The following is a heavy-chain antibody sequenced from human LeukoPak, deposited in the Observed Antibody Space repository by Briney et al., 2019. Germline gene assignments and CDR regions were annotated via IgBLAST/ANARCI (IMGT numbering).Heavy chain of an antibody. D-gene: IGHD3-10*01. V-gene: IGHV5-51*01. Sequence: GASLQISCKGSGYSFTSYWIGWVRLLPGKGLECMGIIYPGDSDTRYSPSFQGQVTISADKSISTAYLQWSSLKASDTAMYYCARHNTYGSGSYSRWGQGTLVTVSS. CDR2: IYPGDSDT. CDR1: GYSFTSYW. CDR3: ARHNTYGSGSYSR. J-gene: IGHJ4*02.